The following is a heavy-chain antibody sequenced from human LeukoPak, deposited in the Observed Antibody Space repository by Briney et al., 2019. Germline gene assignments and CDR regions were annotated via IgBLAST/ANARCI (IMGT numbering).Heavy chain of an antibody. V-gene: IGHV1-69*04. D-gene: IGHD5-24*01. CDR1: GGTFSSYA. J-gene: IGHJ4*02. Sequence: GASVKVPCKASGGTFSSYAISWVRQAPGQGLEWMGRIIPILGIANYAQKFQGRVTITADKSTSTAYMELSSLRSEDTAVYYCARREMSFDYWGQGTLVTVSS. CDR2: IIPILGIA. CDR3: ARREMSFDY.